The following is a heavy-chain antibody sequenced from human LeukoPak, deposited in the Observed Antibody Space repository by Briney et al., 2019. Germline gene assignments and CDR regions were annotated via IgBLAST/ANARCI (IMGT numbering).Heavy chain of an antibody. D-gene: IGHD1-14*01. Sequence: GGSLRLSCAASGFTFSDHYMDWVRQAPGKGLEWVGRIRNKVNSYTKEYAASVKGRFTFSRDDSKSSLYLQMNSLQTEDTAVYYCGRAGLRTTPWYFDLWGQGALVIVSS. V-gene: IGHV3-72*01. CDR1: GFTFSDHY. J-gene: IGHJ4*02. CDR2: IRNKVNSYTK. CDR3: GRAGLRTTPWYFDL.